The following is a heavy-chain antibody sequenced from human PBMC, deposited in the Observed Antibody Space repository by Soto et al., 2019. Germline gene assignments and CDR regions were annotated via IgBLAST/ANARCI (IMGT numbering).Heavy chain of an antibody. J-gene: IGHJ2*01. Sequence: EVQLLASGGGLVQPGGSLRLSCAASGFTFSSYAMSWVRQAPGKGLEWVSAISGSGGSTYYADSVKGRFTISRDNSKNTLYLQMNSLRAEDTALYYCAKGDDYIWGSYRYNRIDYWYFDLWGRGTLVTVSS. CDR2: ISGSGGST. CDR1: GFTFSSYA. V-gene: IGHV3-23*01. CDR3: AKGDDYIWGSYRYNRIDYWYFDL. D-gene: IGHD3-16*02.